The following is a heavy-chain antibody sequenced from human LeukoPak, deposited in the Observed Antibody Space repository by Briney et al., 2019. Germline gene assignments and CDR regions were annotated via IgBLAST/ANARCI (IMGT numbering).Heavy chain of an antibody. CDR1: GVSISSSSYY. D-gene: IGHD6-13*01. CDR2: IYYSGST. V-gene: IGHV4-39*01. J-gene: IGHJ4*02. Sequence: SETLSLTCTVSGVSISSSSYYWGWIRQPPGKGLEWIGSIYYSGSTYYNPSLKSRVTISVDTSKNQFFLKLSSVTAADTAVYYCASPIAAAGYGLDYWGQGTLVTVSS. CDR3: ASPIAAAGYGLDY.